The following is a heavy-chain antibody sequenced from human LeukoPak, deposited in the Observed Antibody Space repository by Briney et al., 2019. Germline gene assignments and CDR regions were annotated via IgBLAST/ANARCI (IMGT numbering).Heavy chain of an antibody. J-gene: IGHJ3*02. CDR3: ARDLVTVIKGFDI. D-gene: IGHD4-17*01. Sequence: PSETLSLTCAVSGDSFSSHYWTWIRQSPGTGLEWIGYISHIGRTNYNPSLKSRVTISIDTSMNQFSLKLRSVTAADTAVYYCARDLVTVIKGFDIWGQGTMVSVSS. CDR2: ISHIGRT. V-gene: IGHV4-59*11. CDR1: GDSFSSHY.